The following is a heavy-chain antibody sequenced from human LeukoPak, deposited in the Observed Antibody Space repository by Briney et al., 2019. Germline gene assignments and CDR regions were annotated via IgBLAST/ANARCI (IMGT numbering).Heavy chain of an antibody. CDR2: INSDGSYT. J-gene: IGHJ3*02. V-gene: IGHV3-74*01. Sequence: GGSLRLSCAASGFTFSTYWMHWVRQAPGKGLVWVSRINSDGSYTNYAGSVKGRFTISRDNAKNTLYLQMNSLRAEDTAVYYCARALGGWPDAFDIWGQGTMVTVSS. CDR3: ARALGGWPDAFDI. D-gene: IGHD6-19*01. CDR1: GFTFSTYW.